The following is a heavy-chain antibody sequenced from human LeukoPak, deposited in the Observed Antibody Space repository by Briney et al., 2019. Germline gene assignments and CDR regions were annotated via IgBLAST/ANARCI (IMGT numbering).Heavy chain of an antibody. V-gene: IGHV3-64*01. CDR2: ISRNGGST. D-gene: IGHD3-22*01. CDR3: ARWYYYDSSGYYAN. CDR1: GFTFSDYN. J-gene: IGHJ4*02. Sequence: PGGSLRLSCAASGFTFSDYNMRWIRQAPGKGLEYVSAISRNGGSTFYTNSVKGRFTISRDNSNNMLYLQMGSLRAEDMAVYYCARWYYYDSSGYYANWGQGTLVTVSS.